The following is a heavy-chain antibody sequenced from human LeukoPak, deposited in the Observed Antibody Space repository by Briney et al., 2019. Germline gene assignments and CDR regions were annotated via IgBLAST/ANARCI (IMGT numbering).Heavy chain of an antibody. J-gene: IGHJ5*02. CDR1: GGTFSGYA. Sequence: SVTVSCKASGGTFSGYAISWVRQAPGQGLEWMGRIIPILGIANYAQKFQGRVTITADKSTSTAYMELSSLRSEDTAVYYCARGVGIQLWLYNPWGQGTLVTVSS. D-gene: IGHD5-18*01. CDR2: IIPILGIA. CDR3: ARGVGIQLWLYNP. V-gene: IGHV1-69*04.